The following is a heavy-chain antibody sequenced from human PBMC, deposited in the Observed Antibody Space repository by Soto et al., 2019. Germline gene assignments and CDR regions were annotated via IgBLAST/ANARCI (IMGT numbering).Heavy chain of an antibody. D-gene: IGHD3-10*01. CDR1: GGSISSSNW. J-gene: IGHJ3*02. CDR2: IYHSGST. CDR3: ERTGELWWDHDAFDT. Sequence: QVQLQESGPGLVKPSGTLSLTCAVSGGSISSSNWWSWVRQPPGKGLEWIGEIYHSGSTNYNPSPKSRVSISVDKSQNRFSLKLSSVTAADTAVYYCERTGELWWDHDAFDTWWQGRMVTVSS. V-gene: IGHV4-4*02.